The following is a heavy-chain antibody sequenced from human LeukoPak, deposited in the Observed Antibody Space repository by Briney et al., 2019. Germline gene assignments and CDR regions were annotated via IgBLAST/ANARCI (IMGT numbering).Heavy chain of an antibody. Sequence: KPGGSLRLSCAASGFTFSSYSMNWVRQAPGKGLEWVSSISSSSSYIYYADSVKGRFTISRDNAKNSLYLQMNSLRAEDTAVYYCARGAPARDFWSGHYTVVDYWGQGTLVTVSS. CDR1: GFTFSSYS. CDR2: ISSSSSYI. V-gene: IGHV3-21*01. J-gene: IGHJ4*02. D-gene: IGHD3-3*01. CDR3: ARGAPARDFWSGHYTVVDY.